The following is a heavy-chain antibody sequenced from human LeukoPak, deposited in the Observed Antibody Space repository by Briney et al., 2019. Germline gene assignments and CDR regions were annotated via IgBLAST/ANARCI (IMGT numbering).Heavy chain of an antibody. J-gene: IGHJ5*02. Sequence: GGSLRLSCAASGFTFSSYSMNWVRQAPGKGLEWVSSISRSSSYIYYADSVKGRFTISRDNAKNSLYLQMNSLRAEDTAVYYCARDHGDIVVVPAALGSWFDPWGQGTLVTVSS. CDR1: GFTFSSYS. CDR2: ISRSSSYI. D-gene: IGHD2-2*01. V-gene: IGHV3-21*01. CDR3: ARDHGDIVVVPAALGSWFDP.